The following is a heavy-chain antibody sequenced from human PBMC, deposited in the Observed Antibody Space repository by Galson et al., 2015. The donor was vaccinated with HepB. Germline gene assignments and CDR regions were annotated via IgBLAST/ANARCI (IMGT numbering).Heavy chain of an antibody. Sequence: SLRLSCAASGFTFSDYYMSWIRQAPGKGLEWVSYISSSSSYTNYADSVKGRFTISRDNAKNSLYLQMNSLRAEDTAVYYCARDLRMVRGVMYAFDIWGQGTMVTVSS. CDR3: ARDLRMVRGVMYAFDI. CDR1: GFTFSDYY. D-gene: IGHD3-10*01. J-gene: IGHJ3*02. CDR2: ISSSSSYT. V-gene: IGHV3-11*05.